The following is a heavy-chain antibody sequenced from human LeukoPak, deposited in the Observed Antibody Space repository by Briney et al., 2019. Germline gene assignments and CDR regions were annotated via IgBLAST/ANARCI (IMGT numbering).Heavy chain of an antibody. D-gene: IGHD2-15*01. V-gene: IGHV4-38-2*01. J-gene: IGHJ4*02. CDR2: IYHSGST. Sequence: SETLSLTCAVSGYSISSGYYWGWIRQPPGKGLEWIGSIYHSGSTYYNPSLKSRVTISVDTSKNQFSLKLSSVTAADTAVYYCARGRIVVVVAATIPFDYWGQGTLVTVSS. CDR3: ARGRIVVVVAATIPFDY. CDR1: GYSISSGYY.